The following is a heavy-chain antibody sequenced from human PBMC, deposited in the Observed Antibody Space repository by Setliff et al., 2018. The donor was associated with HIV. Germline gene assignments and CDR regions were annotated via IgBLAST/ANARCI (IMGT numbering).Heavy chain of an antibody. Sequence: SETLSLTCTVSGGSINSHYWSWIRQPPGKGLEYIGYIYFTGITNYNPSLQSRVTISIDTTKKQLFLRVRSVTAADTAVYYCARGGYSSKWYSWFDPWGQGTLVTVLL. CDR2: IYFTGIT. CDR3: ARGGYSSKWYSWFDP. D-gene: IGHD2-2*01. V-gene: IGHV4-59*11. CDR1: GGSINSHY. J-gene: IGHJ5*01.